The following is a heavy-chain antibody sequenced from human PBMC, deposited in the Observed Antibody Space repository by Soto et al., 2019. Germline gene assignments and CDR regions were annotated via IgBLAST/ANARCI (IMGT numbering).Heavy chain of an antibody. CDR2: IIPIFGTA. Sequence: QVQLVQSGAEVKKPGSSVKVSCKASGGTFSSYAISWVRQAPEQGLEWMGGIIPIFGTANYAQKFQGRVTITADKSTSTAYMELSSLRSEDTAVYYCAGYYYDSSGYLGPHDYWGQGTLVTVSS. J-gene: IGHJ4*02. D-gene: IGHD3-22*01. CDR1: GGTFSSYA. CDR3: AGYYYDSSGYLGPHDY. V-gene: IGHV1-69*06.